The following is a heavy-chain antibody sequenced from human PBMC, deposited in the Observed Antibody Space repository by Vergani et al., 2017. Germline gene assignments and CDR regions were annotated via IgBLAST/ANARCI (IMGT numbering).Heavy chain of an antibody. CDR2: IIPILGIA. J-gene: IGHJ3*02. D-gene: IGHD4-17*01. V-gene: IGHV1-69*09. Sequence: QVQLVQSGAEVKKPGSSVKVSCKASGGTFSSYAISWVRQAPGQGLEWMGGIIPILGIANYAQKFQGRVTITADKSTSTAYMELSSLRSEDTAVYYCATGVGDERYYGDPDAFDIWGQGTMVTVSS. CDR3: ATGVGDERYYGDPDAFDI. CDR1: GGTFSSYA.